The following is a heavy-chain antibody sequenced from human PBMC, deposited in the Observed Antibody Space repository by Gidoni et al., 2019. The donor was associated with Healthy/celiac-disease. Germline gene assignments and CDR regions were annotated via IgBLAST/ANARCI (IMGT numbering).Heavy chain of an antibody. CDR3: ARATPSYSSSSWDLGY. J-gene: IGHJ4*02. Sequence: QVQLVQSGAAVKKPGSSVTVSCKASGGTFTCYAISWVRQAPGPGLEWMGGIIPIFGTANYAQKCQGRVTITADESTSTAYMELSSLRSEDTAVYYCARATPSYSSSSWDLGYWGQGTLVTVSS. V-gene: IGHV1-69*01. D-gene: IGHD6-6*01. CDR1: GGTFTCYA. CDR2: IIPIFGTA.